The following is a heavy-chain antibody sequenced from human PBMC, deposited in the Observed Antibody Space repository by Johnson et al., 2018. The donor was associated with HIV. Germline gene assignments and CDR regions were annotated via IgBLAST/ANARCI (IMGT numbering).Heavy chain of an antibody. J-gene: IGHJ3*02. V-gene: IGHV3-7*05. D-gene: IGHD3-9*01. CDR1: GFTFSSYW. CDR3: ARELYDILTGSPGAFDI. CDR2: IKQDGSEQ. Sequence: VQLVESGGGLVQPGGSLRLSCAASGFTFSSYWMSWVRQAPGKGLEWVANIKQDGSEQYYVDSVKGRFTISRYNAKNSLDLQMNSLRAEDTAVYYCARELYDILTGSPGAFDIWGQGTMVTVSS.